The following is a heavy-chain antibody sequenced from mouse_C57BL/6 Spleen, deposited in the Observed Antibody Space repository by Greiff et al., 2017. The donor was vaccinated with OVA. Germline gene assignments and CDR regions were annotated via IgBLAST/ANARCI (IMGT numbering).Heavy chain of an antibody. CDR1: GYAFSSYW. V-gene: IGHV1-80*01. CDR3: ARGRGTFDAHFDY. CDR2: IYPGDGDT. D-gene: IGHD3-3*01. Sequence: QVQLKQSGAELVKPGASVKISCKASGYAFSSYWMNWVKQRPGKGLEWIGQIYPGDGDTNYNGKFKGKATLTADKSSSTAYMQLSSLTSEDSAVYFCARGRGTFDAHFDYWGQGTTLTVSS. J-gene: IGHJ2*01.